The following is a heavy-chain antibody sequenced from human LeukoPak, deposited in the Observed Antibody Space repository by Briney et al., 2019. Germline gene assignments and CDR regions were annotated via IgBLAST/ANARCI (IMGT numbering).Heavy chain of an antibody. J-gene: IGHJ4*02. CDR3: AKDMGSY. CDR1: GFTFDDYA. CDR2: ISWNSGSI. V-gene: IGHV3-9*01. Sequence: GGSLRLSCAASGFTFDDYAMHWVRQAPGKGLGWVSGISWNSGSIGYADSVKGRFTISRDNAKNSLYLQMNSLRAEDTALYYCAKDMGSYWGQGTLVTVSS.